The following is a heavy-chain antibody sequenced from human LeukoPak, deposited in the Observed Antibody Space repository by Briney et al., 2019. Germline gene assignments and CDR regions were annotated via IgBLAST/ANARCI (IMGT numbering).Heavy chain of an antibody. J-gene: IGHJ4*02. V-gene: IGHV3-53*01. Sequence: GGSLRLSCAASGFTVSSNYMSWFRQAPGKGLEWVSAIYSGGITYYADSVKGRFTIPRDNSKNTLYLEMNSLRAEDTAVYHCARAAELGRDYWGQGTLVTVSS. CDR3: ARAAELGRDY. CDR1: GFTVSSNY. D-gene: IGHD7-27*01. CDR2: IYSGGIT.